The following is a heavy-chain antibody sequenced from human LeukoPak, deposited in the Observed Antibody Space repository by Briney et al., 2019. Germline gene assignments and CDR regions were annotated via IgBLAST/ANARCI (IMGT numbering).Heavy chain of an antibody. J-gene: IGHJ5*01. CDR1: GYIFSDYW. D-gene: IGHD3-16*02. Sequence: AESLKISCKGSGYIFSDYWINWVRQMPGKGLEWMGIMYPGDSDSRYSPAFQGHVTFSADKSTNTAYLQWNSLNASDTAIYYCARSVVSLPVVLDSWGHSNPVTVSS. CDR2: MYPGDSDS. CDR3: ARSVVSLPVVLDS. V-gene: IGHV5-51*01.